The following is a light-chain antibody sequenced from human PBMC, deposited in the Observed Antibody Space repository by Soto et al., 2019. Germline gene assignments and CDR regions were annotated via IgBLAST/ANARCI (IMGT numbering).Light chain of an antibody. V-gene: IGKV1-39*01. J-gene: IGKJ5*01. CDR1: QSISSY. Sequence: DIQMPQCPPSLSASVGDRVTITCRASQSISSYLNWYQQKPGKAPKLLIYAASSLQSGVPSRFSGSGSGTDFTLTISSLQPEDFATYYCQQSYSTPITFGQRTRLEI. CDR3: QQSYSTPIT. CDR2: AAS.